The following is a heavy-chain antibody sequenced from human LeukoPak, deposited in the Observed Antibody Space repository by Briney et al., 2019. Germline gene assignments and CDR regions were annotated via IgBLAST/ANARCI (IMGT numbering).Heavy chain of an antibody. CDR1: GYTFTSYY. J-gene: IGHJ3*02. CDR3: ARDRYYYDSSGYEEAFDI. D-gene: IGHD3-22*01. Sequence: ASVKVSCKASGYTFTSYYMHWVRQAPGQGLEWMGIINPSGGSTSYAQKFQGRVTMTRDMSTSTVYMELSSLRSEDTAVYYCARDRYYYDSSGYEEAFDIWGQGTMVTVSS. CDR2: INPSGGST. V-gene: IGHV1-46*01.